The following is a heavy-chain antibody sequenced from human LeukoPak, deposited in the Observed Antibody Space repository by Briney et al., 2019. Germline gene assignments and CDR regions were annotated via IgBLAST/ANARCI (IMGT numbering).Heavy chain of an antibody. CDR1: GYTFTGYY. CDR2: INPNSGDT. Sequence: ASVKVSCKTSGYTFTGYYLHWVRQAPGQGLEWMGWINPNSGDTGYAQKFQGRVTMTRDTSITTAYMEVTRLISDDTAVYYCARDDSYGDTGQFEYWGQGTLATVSS. V-gene: IGHV1-2*02. J-gene: IGHJ4*02. D-gene: IGHD4-17*01. CDR3: ARDDSYGDTGQFEY.